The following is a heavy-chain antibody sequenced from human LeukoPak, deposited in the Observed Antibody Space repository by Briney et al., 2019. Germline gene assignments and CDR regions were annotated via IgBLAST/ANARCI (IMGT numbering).Heavy chain of an antibody. CDR1: GGSISSGSYC. CDR3: ARDPGRMVRGSRRGYDGNYYYMDV. CDR2: IYTSGST. D-gene: IGHD3-10*01. J-gene: IGHJ6*03. Sequence: SQTLSLTCTVPGGSISSGSYCWSWVRQPAGKGPEWIGHIYTSGSTNYNPSLKSRVTISVDTSKNQFSLQLNAVTAADTAVYYCARDPGRMVRGSRRGYDGNYYYMDVWGKGTTVTISS. V-gene: IGHV4-61*09.